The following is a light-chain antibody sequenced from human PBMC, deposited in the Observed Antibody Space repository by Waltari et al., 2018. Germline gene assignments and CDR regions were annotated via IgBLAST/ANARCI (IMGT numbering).Light chain of an antibody. V-gene: IGLV1-40*01. Sequence: YHQLPETAPKPLINTNNHRPSGVPDRFSGSKSGTSASLAITGLQAEDEAHYHCQSYDNSLSGVVFGGGTKLTVL. CDR2: TNN. CDR3: QSYDNSLSGVV. J-gene: IGLJ2*01.